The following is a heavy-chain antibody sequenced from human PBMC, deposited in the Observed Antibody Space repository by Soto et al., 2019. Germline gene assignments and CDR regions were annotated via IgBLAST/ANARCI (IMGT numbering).Heavy chain of an antibody. CDR3: AKDLAAVELQNWFDP. Sequence: EVQLLESGGGLVQPGGSLRLSCAASGFTFSSYAMSWVRQAPGKGLEWVSAISGSGGSTYYADSVKGRFTISRDNSKNTLYLQMSSLRAEDTAVYYCAKDLAAVELQNWFDPWGQGTLVTVSS. CDR2: ISGSGGST. V-gene: IGHV3-23*01. D-gene: IGHD1-7*01. CDR1: GFTFSSYA. J-gene: IGHJ5*02.